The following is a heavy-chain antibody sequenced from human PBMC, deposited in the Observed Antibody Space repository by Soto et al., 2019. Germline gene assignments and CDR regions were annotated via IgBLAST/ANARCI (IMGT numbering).Heavy chain of an antibody. CDR2: MSHDGNNK. Sequence: QVQLVDSGGGVVQPGRSLRLSCAVSGFTFSSYAMHWVRQAPGKGLEWVAVMSHDGNNKYYADSVKGRFIFSRDNSKNTLSLQMNNLRAEDTAVYYCAREYCSTTSCWGGMDVWGQGTTVTVSS. CDR3: AREYCSTTSCWGGMDV. J-gene: IGHJ6*02. D-gene: IGHD2-2*01. CDR1: GFTFSSYA. V-gene: IGHV3-30-3*01.